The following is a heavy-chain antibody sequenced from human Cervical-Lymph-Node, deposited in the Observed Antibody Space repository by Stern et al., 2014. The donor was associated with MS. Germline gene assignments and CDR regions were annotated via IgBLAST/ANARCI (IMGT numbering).Heavy chain of an antibody. CDR1: GFTFTSYA. V-gene: IGHV3-23*04. CDR3: TDF. Sequence: VQLVESGGDLVQPGGSLRLSCVASGFTFTSYAINWVRQPPGKGLEWISAIIGSGGRTSYADPLKGRFIILRHNSRNTVYLQMNADDTATSLLATPTDFWGRGTLAIVSS. J-gene: IGHJ4*02. CDR2: IIGSGGRT. D-gene: IGHD2-15*01.